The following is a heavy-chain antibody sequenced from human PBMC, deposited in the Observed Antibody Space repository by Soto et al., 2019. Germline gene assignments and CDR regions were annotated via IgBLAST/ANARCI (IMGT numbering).Heavy chain of an antibody. Sequence: ASVKVSCKASGGTFSSYAISWVRQAPGQGLEWMGGIIPIFGTANYAQKFQGRVTITADESTSTAYMELSSLRSEDTAVYYCARDLWATTDYYYYGMDVWGQGTTVTVSS. D-gene: IGHD1-7*01. CDR2: IIPIFGTA. CDR3: ARDLWATTDYYYYGMDV. V-gene: IGHV1-69*13. J-gene: IGHJ6*02. CDR1: GGTFSSYA.